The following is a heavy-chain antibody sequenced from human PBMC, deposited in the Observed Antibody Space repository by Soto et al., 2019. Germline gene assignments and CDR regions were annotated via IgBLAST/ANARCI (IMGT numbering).Heavy chain of an antibody. CDR3: ARGRRGAYYFDY. CDR1: GFTFSNDW. CDR2: VSFDEITT. V-gene: IGHV3-74*01. Sequence: EVQLVESGGGLVQSGGSLRLSCAASGFTFSNDWMHWVRQAPGKGLVWVSRVSFDEITTNYADSVKGRFTVSRDNAKNTLFLQMNSLRVEDTAVYDCARGRRGAYYFDYWGQGTLVTVSS. D-gene: IGHD1-26*01. J-gene: IGHJ4*02.